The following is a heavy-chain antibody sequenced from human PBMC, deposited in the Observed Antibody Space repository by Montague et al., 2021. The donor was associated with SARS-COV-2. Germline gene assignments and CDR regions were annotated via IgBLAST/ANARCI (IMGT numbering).Heavy chain of an antibody. D-gene: IGHD3-10*01. J-gene: IGHJ4*02. CDR2: IYPDDSDT. CDR1: GYSFTSYW. CDR3: ARLSYYGSGSYPFDY. Sequence: HSAAEVKTPGESLKISCKGSGYSFTSYWVGWVRQMPGKGLEWTGIIYPDDSDTRYSPSFQGQVTISADKSISTAYLQWSSLKASDTAMYYCARLSYYGSGSYPFDYWGQGTLVTVSS. V-gene: IGHV5-51*01.